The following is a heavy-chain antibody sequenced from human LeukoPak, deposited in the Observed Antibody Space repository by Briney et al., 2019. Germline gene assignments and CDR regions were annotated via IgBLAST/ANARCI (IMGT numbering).Heavy chain of an antibody. J-gene: IGHJ4*02. CDR3: ARAAPNYYDSSGSLRNPYFDY. CDR2: IYYSGST. D-gene: IGHD3-22*01. Sequence: SETLSLTCTVSGGSVSSGSYYWSWIRQPPGKGLEWIGYIYYSGSTNYNPSLKSRVTISVDTSKNQFSLTLISVTAADTAVYFCARAAPNYYDSSGSLRNPYFDYWGQGTLVTVSS. V-gene: IGHV4-61*01. CDR1: GGSVSSGSYY.